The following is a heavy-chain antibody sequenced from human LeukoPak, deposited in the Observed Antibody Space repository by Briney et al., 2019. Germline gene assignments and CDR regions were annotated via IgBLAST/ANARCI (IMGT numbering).Heavy chain of an antibody. CDR2: INPNGGGT. V-gene: IGHV1-2*02. CDR3: ARENNSGWYRKAAFDY. J-gene: IGHJ4*02. Sequence: ASVKVSCKASGYTFTGYHIHWVRQAPGQGLEWMGWINPNGGGTNYAQKFQGRVTLTRDTSISTAYMEVNSLESDDTAVYYCARENNSGWYRKAAFDYWGQGTLVTVTS. D-gene: IGHD6-19*01. CDR1: GYTFTGYH.